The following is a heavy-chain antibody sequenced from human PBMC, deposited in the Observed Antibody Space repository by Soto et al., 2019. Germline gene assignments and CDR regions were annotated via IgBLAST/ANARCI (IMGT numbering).Heavy chain of an antibody. CDR2: TNPSGGST. CDR1: GYSLTTYY. D-gene: IGHD5-12*01. Sequence: GASVKVSCKASGYSLTTYYMYWVRQAPGQGLEWMGVTNPSGGSTSYAQKFQGRVTMTRDTSTSTVYMELSSLRSEDTAVYYCARDRGWLQFDYWGQGTLVTVSS. V-gene: IGHV1-46*01. CDR3: ARDRGWLQFDY. J-gene: IGHJ4*02.